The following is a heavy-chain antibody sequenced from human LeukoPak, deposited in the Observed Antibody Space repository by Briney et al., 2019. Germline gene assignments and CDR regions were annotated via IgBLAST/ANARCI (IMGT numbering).Heavy chain of an antibody. J-gene: IGHJ4*02. Sequence: SVNVSCKSCVGIFSSNAVSWVRQARGQGREWVGRIILLCRTEEYAQRFQDRVTINAHKSTSTAYMELSRQRSDDTHVCVCERVKAFDCHFDWCSQGTLVTVSS. CDR3: ERVKAFDCHFDW. CDR2: IILLCRTE. CDR1: VGIFSSNA. D-gene: IGHD2-21*01. V-gene: IGHV1-69*06.